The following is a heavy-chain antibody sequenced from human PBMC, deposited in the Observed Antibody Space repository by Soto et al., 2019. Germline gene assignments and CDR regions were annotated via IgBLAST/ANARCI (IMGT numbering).Heavy chain of an antibody. D-gene: IGHD3-16*02. CDR1: GFTGSSKY. J-gene: IGHJ4*02. CDR3: ARDRYPLDY. CDR2: IYSGGST. Sequence: EVQLVESGGGLIQLGGSLRISCAASGFTGSSKYMSWVRQAPGKGLEWVSFIYSGGSTYYADSVKGRFTISRDNSKNTLYLQMNSLRAEDTAVYYCARDRYPLDYWGQGTLVTVSS. V-gene: IGHV3-53*01.